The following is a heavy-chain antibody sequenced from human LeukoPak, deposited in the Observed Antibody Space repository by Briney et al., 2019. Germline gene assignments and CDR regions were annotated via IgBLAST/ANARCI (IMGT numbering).Heavy chain of an antibody. Sequence: PSETLSLTCAVYGGSFRGYYWSWIRQPPGKGLEWIGEINHSGCTNYSPSLKSRVTISEDKSQNQFSLKLSSVTAADTAVYYCAAVVVAETNYHFDYWGQGTLVTVSS. V-gene: IGHV4-34*01. CDR3: AAVVVAETNYHFDY. CDR1: GGSFRGYY. D-gene: IGHD2-15*01. CDR2: INHSGCT. J-gene: IGHJ4*02.